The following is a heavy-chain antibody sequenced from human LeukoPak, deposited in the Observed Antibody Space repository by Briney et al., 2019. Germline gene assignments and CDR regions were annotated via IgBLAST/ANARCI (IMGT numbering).Heavy chain of an antibody. CDR1: GFTFDGYA. J-gene: IGHJ3*02. CDR2: ISWNSGSI. D-gene: IGHD6-13*01. V-gene: IGHV3-9*01. Sequence: GRSLRLSCAASGFTFDGYAMHWVRQAPGKGLEWVSGISWNSGSIGYADSVKGRFTISRDNAKNSLYLQMNSLRAEDTALYYCAKDMAAAGTGAFDIWGQGTMVTVSS. CDR3: AKDMAAAGTGAFDI.